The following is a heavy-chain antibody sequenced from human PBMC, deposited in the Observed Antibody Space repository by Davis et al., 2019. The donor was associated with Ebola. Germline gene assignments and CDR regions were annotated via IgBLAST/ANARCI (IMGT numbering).Heavy chain of an antibody. D-gene: IGHD1-26*01. J-gene: IGHJ4*02. CDR1: GFTVSSNY. Sequence: GESLKISCAASGFTVSSNYMSWVRQAPGKGLEWVSVIYSGGSTYYADSVKGRFTISRDNSKNTLYLQMNSLRAEDTAVYYCARDSGWELLNYWGQGTLVTVSS. CDR3: ARDSGWELLNY. CDR2: IYSGGST. V-gene: IGHV3-66*01.